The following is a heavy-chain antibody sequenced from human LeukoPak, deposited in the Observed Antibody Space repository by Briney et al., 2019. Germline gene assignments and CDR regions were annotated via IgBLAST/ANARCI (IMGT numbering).Heavy chain of an antibody. D-gene: IGHD2-2*02. J-gene: IGHJ4*02. CDR1: GYTFTSYY. CDR3: ASLQGYCSSTSCYTFDY. V-gene: IGHV1-46*01. Sequence: ASVKVSCKASGYTFTSYYMHWVRQAPGQGLGWMGIINPSGGSTSYAQKFQGRVTMTRDTSTSTVYMELSSLRSEDTAVYYCASLQGYCSSTSCYTFDYWGQGTLVTVSS. CDR2: INPSGGST.